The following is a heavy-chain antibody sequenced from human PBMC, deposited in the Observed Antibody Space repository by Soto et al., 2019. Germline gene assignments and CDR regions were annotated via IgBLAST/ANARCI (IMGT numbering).Heavy chain of an antibody. D-gene: IGHD3-10*01. V-gene: IGHV4-59*02. CDR1: GVPVSSYY. CDR3: ARGRGGTPLRFDP. J-gene: IGHJ5*02. CDR2: VYHTGRT. Sequence: PSETLSLTCTVSGVPVSSYYWTWIRQPPGKGLEYLGFVYHTGRTNYSPSLRSRVILSLDTSSNQFSLKMTSVTTADTAIYYCARGRGGTPLRFDPWGQGTLVTVSS.